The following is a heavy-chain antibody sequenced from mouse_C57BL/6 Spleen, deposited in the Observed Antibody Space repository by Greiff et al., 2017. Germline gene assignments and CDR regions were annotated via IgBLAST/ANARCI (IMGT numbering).Heavy chain of an antibody. V-gene: IGHV5-4*03. CDR2: ISDGGSYT. CDR1: GFTFSSYA. D-gene: IGHD2-13*01. CDR3: ARGGGVTTDFDY. Sequence: EVKLMESGGGLVKPGGSLKLSCAASGFTFSSYAMSWVRQTPEKRLEWVATISDGGSYTYYPDNVKGRFTISRDNAKNNLDLQMSHLESEDTAMYYCARGGGVTTDFDYWGQGTTLTVSS. J-gene: IGHJ2*01.